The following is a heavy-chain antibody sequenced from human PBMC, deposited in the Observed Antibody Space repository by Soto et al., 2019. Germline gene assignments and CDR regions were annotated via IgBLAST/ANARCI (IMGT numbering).Heavy chain of an antibody. CDR3: ARVPVVRGVIIGMDV. V-gene: IGHV4-31*03. Sequence: TLSLTCTVSGGSISRGGYYWSWIRQNPGKGLEWIGYTYYRGSTYYNPSLKSRVIISVDTSKNQFSLKLSSVTAADTAVYYCARVPVVRGVIIGMDVWGQGTTVTVSS. J-gene: IGHJ6*02. D-gene: IGHD3-10*01. CDR1: GGSISRGGYY. CDR2: TYYRGST.